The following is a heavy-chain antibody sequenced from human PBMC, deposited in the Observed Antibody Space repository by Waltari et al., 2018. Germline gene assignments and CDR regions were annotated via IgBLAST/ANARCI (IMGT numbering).Heavy chain of an antibody. D-gene: IGHD3-16*01. CDR1: GFTLSRSS. Sequence: EVQLLESGGCLVQPGGSLRLSCAASGFTLSRSSLTRFRQAPGKGMEWVSAISGRGGSTYYADSVKGRFTISRDNSKNTLYLQMNSLRAEDTAVYYCAKDGGMAATGYWGQGTLVTGSS. CDR2: ISGRGGST. V-gene: IGHV3-23*01. CDR3: AKDGGMAATGY. J-gene: IGHJ4*02.